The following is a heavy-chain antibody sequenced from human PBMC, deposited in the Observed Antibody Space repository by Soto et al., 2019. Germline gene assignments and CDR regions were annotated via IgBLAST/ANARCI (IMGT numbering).Heavy chain of an antibody. CDR3: AKGGGCPFDY. Sequence: GGSLRLSCAASGFTVSSNQMSWVRQAPGKGLEWVSIIYTGGITDYADSVKGRFTISRDSSKNTLYLQMNSLRVGDTAVYYCAKGGGCPFDYWGLGTLVTVSS. V-gene: IGHV3-53*01. CDR2: IYTGGIT. CDR1: GFTVSSNQ. D-gene: IGHD2-15*01. J-gene: IGHJ4*02.